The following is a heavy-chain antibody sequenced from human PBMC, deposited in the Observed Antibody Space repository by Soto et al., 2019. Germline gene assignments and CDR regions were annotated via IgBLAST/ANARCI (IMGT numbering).Heavy chain of an antibody. V-gene: IGHV4-59*01. J-gene: IGHJ4*02. CDR2: IHYSGST. D-gene: IGHD2-15*01. CDR1: GGSISGSY. CDR3: TKYRRTDAEGYSFEY. Sequence: SETLSLTCTVSGGSISGSYWSWIRQTPGKVLEWVGYIHYSGSTNYNPSLKSRVTMSVDSAKNQFSLQLSSVTAADTAVYFCTKYRRTDAEGYSFEYWGQGALVNVSS.